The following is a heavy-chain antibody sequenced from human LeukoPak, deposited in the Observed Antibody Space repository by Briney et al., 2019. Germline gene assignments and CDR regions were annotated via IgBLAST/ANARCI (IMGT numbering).Heavy chain of an antibody. J-gene: IGHJ2*01. CDR1: GGSISSYY. D-gene: IGHD4-17*01. Sequence: SETLSLTCTVSGGSISSYYWSWIRQPPGKGLEWIGYVYYSGSTNYNPSLKSRVTISVDTSKNHFSLKLSSVTAADTAVYYCARGDYGDYSFYWYFDLWGRGTLVTASS. CDR2: VYYSGST. V-gene: IGHV4-59*01. CDR3: ARGDYGDYSFYWYFDL.